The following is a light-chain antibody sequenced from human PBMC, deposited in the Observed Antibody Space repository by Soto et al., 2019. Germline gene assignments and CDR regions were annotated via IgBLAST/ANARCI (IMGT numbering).Light chain of an antibody. J-gene: IGLJ1*01. CDR2: TNN. CDR3: AAWDDRLNGPSYV. Sequence: QSVLTKPPSVSGTPGQTVTISCSGSTSNIGSNPVNWYQQLPGTAPRLLISTNNQRPSGVPDRFSGSRSGTSASLAISGLQSEDEADYYCAAWDDRLNGPSYVFGTGIKVTVL. CDR1: TSNIGSNP. V-gene: IGLV1-44*01.